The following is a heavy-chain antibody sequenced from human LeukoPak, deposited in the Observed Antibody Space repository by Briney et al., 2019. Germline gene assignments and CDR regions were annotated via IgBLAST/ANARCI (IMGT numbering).Heavy chain of an antibody. V-gene: IGHV3-11*04. Sequence: GGSLRLSCAASGFTFSDYYMSWIRQAPGKGLEWVSYISGSGSTIYYADSVKGRFTISRDNAKNSLYLQMNSLRAEDTAVYYCARGGRGYCSSTSCYADRLPFDPWGQGTLVTVSS. CDR2: ISGSGSTI. CDR1: GFTFSDYY. J-gene: IGHJ5*02. CDR3: ARGGRGYCSSTSCYADRLPFDP. D-gene: IGHD2-2*01.